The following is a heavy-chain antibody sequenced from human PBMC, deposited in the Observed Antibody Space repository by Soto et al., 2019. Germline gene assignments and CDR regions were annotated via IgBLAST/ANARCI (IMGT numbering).Heavy chain of an antibody. CDR1: GFTFSSYG. Sequence: VQLVESGGGVVQPGRSLRLSCAASGFTFSSYGMHWVRQAPGKGLEWVSRINTDGSETTYVDSVKGRFTISRDNPRNTLYLQMNSLRVEDTAVYYCARDGEGFWGQGTLVTVSS. J-gene: IGHJ4*02. CDR3: ARDGEGF. CDR2: INTDGSET. D-gene: IGHD2-21*01. V-gene: IGHV3-74*01.